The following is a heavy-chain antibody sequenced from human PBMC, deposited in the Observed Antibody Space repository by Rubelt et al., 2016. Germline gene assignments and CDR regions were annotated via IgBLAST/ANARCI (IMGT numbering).Heavy chain of an antibody. V-gene: IGHV1-18*01. Sequence: QVQLVQSGAEVKKPGASVKVSCKASGYTFNTYGISWVRQAPGQGLEWMGWISAYNGNTTSAQRLQGRVTLTTDASTSTADMELTSLTSDDTAVYYCATDGGLDSRPYWGQGTLVTVSS. J-gene: IGHJ4*02. CDR3: ATDGGLDSRPY. CDR2: ISAYNGNT. D-gene: IGHD3-16*01. CDR1: GYTFNTYG.